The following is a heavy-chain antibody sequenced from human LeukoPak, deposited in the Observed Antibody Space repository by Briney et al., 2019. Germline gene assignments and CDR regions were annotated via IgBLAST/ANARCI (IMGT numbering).Heavy chain of an antibody. Sequence: GGSLRLSCAASGFTFSDYYMSWLRQAPGKGLEWVSYIVSSGSTIYYADSVKGRFTISRDNAKNSLYLQMNSLRAEDTAVYYCSAFSYYDSSGSQRDYWGQGTLVTVSS. CDR3: SAFSYYDSSGSQRDY. J-gene: IGHJ4*02. CDR2: IVSSGSTI. CDR1: GFTFSDYY. V-gene: IGHV3-11*01. D-gene: IGHD3-22*01.